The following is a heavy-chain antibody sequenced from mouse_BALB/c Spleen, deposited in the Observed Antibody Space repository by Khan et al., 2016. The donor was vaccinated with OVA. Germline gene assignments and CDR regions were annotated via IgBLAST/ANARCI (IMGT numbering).Heavy chain of an antibody. CDR1: GYTFTSHT. CDR2: INPRSDYT. CDR3: ARRTTEYALDY. V-gene: IGHV1-4*01. D-gene: IGHD2-14*01. Sequence: QVRLQQSGAELARPGASVKMSCKASGYTFTSHTMHWVKQRPGQGLEWIGYINPRSDYTQYNLKFNDKATLTADISSSTAYMQLSSLTSEDSAVYYCARRTTEYALDYWGQGTSVTVSS. J-gene: IGHJ4*01.